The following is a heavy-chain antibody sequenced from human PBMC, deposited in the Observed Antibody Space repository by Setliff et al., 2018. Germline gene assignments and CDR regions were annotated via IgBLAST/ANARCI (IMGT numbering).Heavy chain of an antibody. CDR2: ISSYNDVT. V-gene: IGHV1-18*01. Sequence: AASVKVSCKASGYIFKSYGISWVRQAPGQGLEWMGWISSYNDVTNYAQSFQGRVTMTTDTSKSAAYMDLRGLRSDDTAVHYCAISTLSICSGGSCPNAFDVWGQGTMVTVSS. CDR1: GYIFKSYG. CDR3: AISTLSICSGGSCPNAFDV. D-gene: IGHD2-15*01. J-gene: IGHJ3*01.